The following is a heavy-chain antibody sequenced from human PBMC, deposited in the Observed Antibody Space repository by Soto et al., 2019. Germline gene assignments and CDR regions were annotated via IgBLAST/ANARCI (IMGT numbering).Heavy chain of an antibody. Sequence: EMQLVESGGGLVQPGRSLRLSCAASGFTFDDYVMHWVRQGPGKGLEWVSGVTWNSGTIDYADSVKGRFTISRDNAKSSLSLHLTSARTQATAFYYSAKDRGWGAAPSTLWAFDLCSRGTLVTVSS. CDR1: GFTFDDYV. J-gene: IGHJ2*01. CDR2: VTWNSGTI. D-gene: IGHD2-2*01. CDR3: AKDRGWGAAPSTLWAFDL. V-gene: IGHV3-9*01.